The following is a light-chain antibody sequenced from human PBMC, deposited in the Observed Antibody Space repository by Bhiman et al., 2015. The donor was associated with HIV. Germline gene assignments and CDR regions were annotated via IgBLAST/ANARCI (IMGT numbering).Light chain of an antibody. J-gene: IGLJ2*01. CDR1: NIGSKS. CDR3: QAWDTTTRVV. Sequence: SYELTQPPSVSVAPGKTARITCGGNNIGSKSVHWYQQKPGQAPVLVIYYDSDRPSGIPERFSGSNSGNTATLTISETQATDEADYYCQAWDTTTRVVFGGGTKLTVL. CDR2: YDS. V-gene: IGLV3-21*01.